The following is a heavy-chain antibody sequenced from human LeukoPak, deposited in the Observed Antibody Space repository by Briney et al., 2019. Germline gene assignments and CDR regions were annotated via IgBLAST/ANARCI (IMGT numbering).Heavy chain of an antibody. CDR3: TTRISSNLYYFDY. CDR1: GFTFSNAW. D-gene: IGHD6-13*01. V-gene: IGHV3-15*01. J-gene: IGHJ4*02. Sequence: PGGSLRLSCAASGFTFSNAWMSWVRQAPGKGLEWVGRIKSKTDGGTTDYAAPVKGRFTISRGDSKNTLYLQMNSLKTEDTAVYYCTTRISSNLYYFDYWGQGTLITVSS. CDR2: IKSKTDGGTT.